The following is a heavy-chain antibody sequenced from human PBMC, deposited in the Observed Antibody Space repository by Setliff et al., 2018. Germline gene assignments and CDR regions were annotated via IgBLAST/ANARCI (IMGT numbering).Heavy chain of an antibody. V-gene: IGHV3-30*02. D-gene: IGHD2-21*02. Sequence: GGTLRLSCAASGFTFSSDPMNWVRQAPGKGLEWVAFIRYDGSNKYYADSVKGRFTISRDNSKNTLYLQMNSLRAEDTAIYYCVRDSSADYYDNDYFKYWGQGALVTVSS. CDR3: VRDSSADYYDNDYFKY. CDR1: GFTFSSDP. J-gene: IGHJ1*01. CDR2: IRYDGSNK.